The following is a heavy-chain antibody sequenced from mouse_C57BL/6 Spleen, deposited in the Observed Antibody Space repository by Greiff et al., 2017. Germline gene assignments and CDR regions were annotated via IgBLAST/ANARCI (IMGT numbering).Heavy chain of an antibody. Sequence: QVQLQQSGPELVKPGASVKISCKASGYAFSSSWMNWVKQRPGKGLEWIGRIYPGDGDTNYNGKFKGKATLTADKSSSTAYMQLSSLTSEDSAVYFCAREALLRHTGAYAMDYWGQGTSVTVSS. J-gene: IGHJ4*01. CDR3: AREALLRHTGAYAMDY. CDR1: GYAFSSSW. CDR2: IYPGDGDT. D-gene: IGHD1-2*01. V-gene: IGHV1-82*01.